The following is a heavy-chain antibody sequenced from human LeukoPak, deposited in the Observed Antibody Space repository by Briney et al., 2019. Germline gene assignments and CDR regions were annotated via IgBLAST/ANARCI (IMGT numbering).Heavy chain of an antibody. Sequence: GGSLRFSCAASGFTFSSFTMTWVRQAPGKGLEWVSAIGGRGGSTYYADSLEGRFTIARDNSKDMVDLQMNSLKVEDTAIYYCGKEGGAWGQGTKVTVSS. J-gene: IGHJ5*02. CDR3: GKEGGA. CDR2: IGGRGGST. D-gene: IGHD3-16*01. CDR1: GFTFSSFT. V-gene: IGHV3-23*01.